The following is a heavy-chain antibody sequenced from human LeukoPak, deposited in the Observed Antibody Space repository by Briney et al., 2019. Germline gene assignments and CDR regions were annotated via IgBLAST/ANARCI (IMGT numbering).Heavy chain of an antibody. J-gene: IGHJ4*02. V-gene: IGHV3-9*03. D-gene: IGHD5-18*01. CDR1: GFTFDDYA. CDR3: AKASGYSYGSGYFDY. Sequence: GGSLRLSCAASGFTFDDYAMHWVRQAPGKGLEWVSGISWNSDDIGYADSVKGRFTISRDNAKNSLYLQMKSLGAEDMALYYCAKASGYSYGSGYFDYWGQGTLVTVSS. CDR2: ISWNSDDI.